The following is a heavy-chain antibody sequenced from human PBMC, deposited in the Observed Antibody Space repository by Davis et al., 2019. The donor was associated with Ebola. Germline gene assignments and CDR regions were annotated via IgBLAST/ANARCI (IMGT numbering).Heavy chain of an antibody. CDR1: GGSISSYY. J-gene: IGHJ4*02. Sequence: PGGSLRLSCTVSGGSISSYYWSWIRQPAGKGLEWIGRIYTSGSTNYNPSLKSRVTMSVDTSKNQFSLKLSSVTAADTAVYYCARETDGDPVDGDFDYWGQGTLVTVSS. V-gene: IGHV4-4*07. D-gene: IGHD4-17*01. CDR3: ARETDGDPVDGDFDY. CDR2: IYTSGST.